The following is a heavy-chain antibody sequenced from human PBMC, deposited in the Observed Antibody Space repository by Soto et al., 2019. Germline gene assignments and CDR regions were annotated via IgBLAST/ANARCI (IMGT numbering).Heavy chain of an antibody. D-gene: IGHD3-22*01. CDR2: IYPGDSDT. Sequence: GESLKISCKGSGYSFTSYWIGWVRQMPGKGLEWMGIIYPGDSDTRYSPSFQGQVTISADKPISTAYLQWRSLKASDTAMYYCARGDYYDSSGYYSYYYGMDVWGQGTTVTVSS. V-gene: IGHV5-51*04. CDR3: ARGDYYDSSGYYSYYYGMDV. CDR1: GYSFTSYW. J-gene: IGHJ6*02.